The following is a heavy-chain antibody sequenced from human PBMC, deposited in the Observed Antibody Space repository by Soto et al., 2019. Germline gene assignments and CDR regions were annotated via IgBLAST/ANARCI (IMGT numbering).Heavy chain of an antibody. D-gene: IGHD2-2*02. CDR2: INPSYGGT. CDR3: TREAIDMDY. J-gene: IGHJ4*02. CDR1: GYTFTSNY. V-gene: IGHV1-46*01. Sequence: AASVKVSCKASGYTFTSNYMHWVRQAPGQGLEWMGIINPSYGGTSYAQKFQGRITMTRDTCASTVYMDLSSLRYEETAVYYCTREAIDMDYWGQGTLVTVSS.